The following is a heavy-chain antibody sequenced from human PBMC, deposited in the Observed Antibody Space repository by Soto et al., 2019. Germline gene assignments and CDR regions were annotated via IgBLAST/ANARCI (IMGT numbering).Heavy chain of an antibody. Sequence: AAVKFSFKASGYTFTSYVISWLGQAPVQVLDCIGWISAYNGNTNYAKKLQGRVTMTTDTSTRTADMELRSLRSDDKAVYYCATPSQRGIAARRLDRNGVDHWGQANMVTVAS. CDR2: ISAYNGNT. CDR1: GYTFTSYV. D-gene: IGHD6-6*01. CDR3: ATPSQRGIAARRLDRNGVDH. V-gene: IGHV1-18*04. J-gene: IGHJ4*02.